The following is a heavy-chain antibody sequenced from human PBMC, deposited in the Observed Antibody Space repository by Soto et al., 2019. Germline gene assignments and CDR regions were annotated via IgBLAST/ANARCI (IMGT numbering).Heavy chain of an antibody. CDR2: TYYRSKWYN. J-gene: IGHJ6*02. V-gene: IGHV6-1*01. CDR3: ARFREVVVAADYYYGMDV. Sequence: SQTLSLTCAISGDSVSSNSAALNLIMQSPSRGLEWLGRTYYRSKWYNDYAVSVKSRITINPDTSKNQFSLQLNSVTPEDTAVYYCARFREVVVAADYYYGMDVWGQGTTVTVSS. CDR1: GDSVSSNSAA. D-gene: IGHD2-15*01.